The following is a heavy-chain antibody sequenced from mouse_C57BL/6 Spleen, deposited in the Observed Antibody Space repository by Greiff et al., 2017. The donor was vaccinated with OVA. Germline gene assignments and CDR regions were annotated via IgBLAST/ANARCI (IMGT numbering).Heavy chain of an antibody. D-gene: IGHD2-4*01. V-gene: IGHV1-64*01. CDR2: IHPNSGST. CDR3: ASAHYDYRIYYAMDY. Sequence: QVQLQQPGAELVKPGASVKLSCKASGYTFTSYWMHWVKQRPGQGLEWIGMIHPNSGSTNYNEKFKSKATLTVDKSSSTAYMQLSSLTSEDSAVYYCASAHYDYRIYYAMDYWGQGTSVTVSS. CDR1: GYTFTSYW. J-gene: IGHJ4*01.